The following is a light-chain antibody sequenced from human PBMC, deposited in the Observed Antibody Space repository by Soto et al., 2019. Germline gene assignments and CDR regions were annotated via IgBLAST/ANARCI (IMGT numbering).Light chain of an antibody. CDR2: AAS. CDR1: QGISTY. CDR3: QKSGNAPRT. V-gene: IGKV1-27*01. Sequence: DIQMTQSPSSLSASVGDRVTITCRASQGISTYLVWYQHKPGKVPKLLIYAASTLQSGVPSRFSGSGSGTDFTLTISSQQPEDVATYSCQKSGNAPRTFGQGKKLEIK. J-gene: IGKJ1*01.